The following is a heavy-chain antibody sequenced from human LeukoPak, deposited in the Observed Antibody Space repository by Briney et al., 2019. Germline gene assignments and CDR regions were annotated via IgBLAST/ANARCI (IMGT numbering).Heavy chain of an antibody. V-gene: IGHV3-23*01. CDR3: AKDRTIIVVPTALGG. D-gene: IGHD2-2*01. Sequence: GGSLRLSCAGSGFTFNNYAMSWVRQAPGKGLEWVSEVSDSGGTTYYADSVKGRFTVSRDNSKNTLYLQMNSLRAEDTAVYYCAKDRTIIVVPTALGGWGQGTLVTVSS. CDR2: VSDSGGTT. CDR1: GFTFNNYA. J-gene: IGHJ4*02.